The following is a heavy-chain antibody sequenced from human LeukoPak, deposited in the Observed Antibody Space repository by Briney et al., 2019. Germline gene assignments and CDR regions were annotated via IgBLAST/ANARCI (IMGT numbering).Heavy chain of an antibody. CDR1: GYTFTGYY. D-gene: IGHD3-22*01. V-gene: IGHV1-2*02. J-gene: IGHJ4*02. CDR2: INPNSGGT. CDR3: ARDIQYYYDSSGYYYSHKYLDY. Sequence: ASVTVSCKASGYTFTGYYMHWVRQAPGQGFEWMGWINPNSGGTNYAQKFQGRVTMTRDTSISTAYMELSRLRSDDTAVYYCARDIQYYYDSSGYYYSHKYLDYWGQGTLVTVSS.